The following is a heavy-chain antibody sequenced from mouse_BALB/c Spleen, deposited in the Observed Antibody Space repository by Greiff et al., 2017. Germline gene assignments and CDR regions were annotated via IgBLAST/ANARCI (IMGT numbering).Heavy chain of an antibody. CDR3: ARRLGRHAMDY. V-gene: IGHV1-9*01. Sequence: VQLQESGAELMKPGASVKISCKATGYTFSSYWVEWVKQRPGHGLEWIGEILPGSGSTNYNEKFKGKATFTADTSSNTAYMQLSSLTSEDSAVYYCARRLGRHAMDYWGQGTSVTVSS. J-gene: IGHJ4*01. CDR1: GYTFSSYW. CDR2: ILPGSGST. D-gene: IGHD4-1*01.